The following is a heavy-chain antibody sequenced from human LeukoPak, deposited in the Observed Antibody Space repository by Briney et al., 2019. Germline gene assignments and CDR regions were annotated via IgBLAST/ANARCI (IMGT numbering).Heavy chain of an antibody. D-gene: IGHD3-10*01. CDR1: GGSISSSSYY. J-gene: IGHJ6*03. Sequence: PSETLSLTCTVSGGSISSSSYYWGWIRQPPGKGLEWIGSIYYSGSTYYNPSLKSRVTISVDTSKNQFSLKLSSVTAADTAVYYCARDRILWFGELPPYYYMDVWGKGTTVTISS. CDR3: ARDRILWFGELPPYYYMDV. V-gene: IGHV4-39*07. CDR2: IYYSGST.